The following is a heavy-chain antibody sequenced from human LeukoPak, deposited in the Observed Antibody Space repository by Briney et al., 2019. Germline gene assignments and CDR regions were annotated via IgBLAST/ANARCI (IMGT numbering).Heavy chain of an antibody. J-gene: IGHJ3*02. CDR1: GGSISSSSYY. CDR3: ASPHIVVVTATPGRAFDI. Sequence: PSETLSLTCTVSGGSISSSSYYWGWIRQPPGKGLEWIGSIYYSGSTYYNPSLKSRVTISVDTSKNQFSLKLSSVTAADTAVYYCASPHIVVVTATPGRAFDIWGQGTMVTVSP. CDR2: IYYSGST. V-gene: IGHV4-39*01. D-gene: IGHD2-21*02.